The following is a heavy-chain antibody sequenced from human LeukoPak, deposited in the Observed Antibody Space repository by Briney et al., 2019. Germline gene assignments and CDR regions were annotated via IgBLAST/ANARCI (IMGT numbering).Heavy chain of an antibody. CDR3: ARGFLDP. D-gene: IGHD2/OR15-2a*01. V-gene: IGHV3-7*03. CDR2: IRQDGSAK. Sequence: GGSLRLSCAASGFTFSNYWMSWVRQISGRGLEWVANIRQDGSAKYYVDSVKGRFTISRDNAKDSLYLQMNSLRAEDTAVYYCARGFLDPWGQGTLVTVSS. J-gene: IGHJ5*02. CDR1: GFTFSNYW.